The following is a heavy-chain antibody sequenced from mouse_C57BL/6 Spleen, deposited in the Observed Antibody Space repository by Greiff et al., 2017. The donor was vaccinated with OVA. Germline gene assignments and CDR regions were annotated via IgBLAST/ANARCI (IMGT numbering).Heavy chain of an antibody. D-gene: IGHD1-1*01. J-gene: IGHJ2*01. CDR3: ATPYGSTLAY. Sequence: QVQLQQSGAELARPGASVKMSCKASGYTFTSYTMHWVKQRPGQGLEWIGYINPSSGYTKYNQKFKDKATLTVDKSSSTAYMQLSSLTSEDSAVYYCATPYGSTLAYWGQGTTLTVSS. V-gene: IGHV1-4*01. CDR1: GYTFTSYT. CDR2: INPSSGYT.